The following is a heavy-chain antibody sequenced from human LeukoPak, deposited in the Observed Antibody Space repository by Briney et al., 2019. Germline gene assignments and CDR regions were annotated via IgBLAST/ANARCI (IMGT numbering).Heavy chain of an antibody. D-gene: IGHD6-19*01. CDR2: ISYDGSNK. CDR3: ARAEGIAVAGNYYYGMDV. V-gene: IGHV3-30*03. Sequence: GGSLRLSCAASGFTFSSYGMHWVRQAPGKGLEWVAVISYDGSNKYYADSVKGRFTISRDNSKNTLYLQMNSLRAEDTAVYYCARAEGIAVAGNYYYGMDVWGKGTTVTVSS. CDR1: GFTFSSYG. J-gene: IGHJ6*04.